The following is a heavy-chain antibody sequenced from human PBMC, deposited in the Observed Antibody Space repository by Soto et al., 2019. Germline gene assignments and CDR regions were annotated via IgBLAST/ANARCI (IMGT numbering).Heavy chain of an antibody. V-gene: IGHV1-18*04. J-gene: IGHJ5*02. CDR3: ARDHPDDDILTGYRRTSWFDP. CDR2: ISAYNGNT. Sequence: ASVKVSCKVSGYTLTGYCISWVRQAPGQGLEWMGCISAYNGNTNYAQKLQGRVTMTTDTSTSTAYMELRSLRSDDTAVYYCARDHPDDDILTGYRRTSWFDPWGQGTLVTVSS. CDR1: GYTLTGYC. D-gene: IGHD3-9*01.